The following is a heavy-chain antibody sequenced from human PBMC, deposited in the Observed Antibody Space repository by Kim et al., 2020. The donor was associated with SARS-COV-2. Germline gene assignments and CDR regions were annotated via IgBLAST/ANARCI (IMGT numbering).Heavy chain of an antibody. Sequence: GGSLRLSCAASGFTFSGSTVHWVRLASGKGLEWVGRIRTKANSYATAYAASVKGRFTISRDDSRNAAYLQMDSLKTEDTAVYYCTSWSSTNPFDYWGQGT. CDR1: GFTFSGST. J-gene: IGHJ4*02. CDR2: IRTKANSYAT. D-gene: IGHD2-2*01. CDR3: TSWSSTNPFDY. V-gene: IGHV3-73*01.